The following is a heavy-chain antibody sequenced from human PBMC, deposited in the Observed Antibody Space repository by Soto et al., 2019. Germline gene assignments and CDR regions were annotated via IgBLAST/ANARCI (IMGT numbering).Heavy chain of an antibody. CDR2: INPSGGSS. CDR1: GYTFTNHY. D-gene: IGHD6-13*01. V-gene: IGHV1-46*01. J-gene: IGHJ6*02. Sequence: ASVKVSCKASGYTFTNHYMHWVRQAPGQGLEWMGIINPSGGSSNWPQKFQGRVTVTRDTSTSTVYMELSSLRSEDTAVYYCARDVGEPAGPAGYSYGTDVWGQGTTVTVSS. CDR3: ARDVGEPAGPAGYSYGTDV.